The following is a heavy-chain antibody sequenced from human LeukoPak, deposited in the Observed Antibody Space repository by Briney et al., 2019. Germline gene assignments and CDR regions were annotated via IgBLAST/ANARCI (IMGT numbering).Heavy chain of an antibody. D-gene: IGHD6-19*01. CDR2: MYYSENT. Sequence: GSLRLSCAASGFTFSSYAMNWVRQPPGKGLEWIGYMYYSENTYYNPSLKSRVTISVDTSNIQFSLKLSSVTAADTAVYYCVRYRSGWYRYDYWGQGTLVTVSS. J-gene: IGHJ4*02. CDR3: VRYRSGWYRYDY. V-gene: IGHV4-59*04. CDR1: GFTFSSYA.